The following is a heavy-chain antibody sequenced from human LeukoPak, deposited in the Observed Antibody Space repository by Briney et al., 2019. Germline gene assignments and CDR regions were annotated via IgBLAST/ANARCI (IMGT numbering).Heavy chain of an antibody. CDR2: IYYSGST. J-gene: IGHJ4*02. D-gene: IGHD3-22*01. V-gene: IGHV4-59*11. CDR1: GGSISSHY. CDR3: ASSSGYQFDY. Sequence: SETLFLTCTVSGGSISSHYWSWIRQPPGKGLEWIGYIYYSGSTNYNPSLKSRVTISVDTSKNQFSLKLSSVTAADTAVYYCASSSGYQFDYWGQGTLVTVSS.